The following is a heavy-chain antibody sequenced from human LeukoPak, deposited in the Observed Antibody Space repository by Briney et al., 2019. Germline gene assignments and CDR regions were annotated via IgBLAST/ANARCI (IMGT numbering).Heavy chain of an antibody. Sequence: PGGSLRLSCAASGFTVSSHYMSWVRQAPGKGLEGASVIYSGGSTYYADSVKGRFTISRDNSKNTLYLQMNSLRAEDTAVYYCAYWYYDSSGYPANAFDIWGQGTMVTVSS. CDR3: AYWYYDSSGYPANAFDI. D-gene: IGHD3-22*01. J-gene: IGHJ3*02. CDR1: GFTVSSHY. CDR2: IYSGGST. V-gene: IGHV3-66*01.